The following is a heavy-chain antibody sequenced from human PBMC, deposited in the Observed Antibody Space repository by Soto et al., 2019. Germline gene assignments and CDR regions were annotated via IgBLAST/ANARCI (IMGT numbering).Heavy chain of an antibody. V-gene: IGHV3-64*01. CDR1: GFTFSSYA. CDR2: ISSNGGST. Sequence: GGSLRLSCAASGFTFSSYAMHWVRQAPGKGLEYVSAISSNGGSTYYANSVKGRFTISRDNSKNTLYLQMGSLRAEDMAVYYCARAITGTHYGYFDYWGQGTLVTGSS. CDR3: ARAITGTHYGYFDY. D-gene: IGHD1-20*01. J-gene: IGHJ4*02.